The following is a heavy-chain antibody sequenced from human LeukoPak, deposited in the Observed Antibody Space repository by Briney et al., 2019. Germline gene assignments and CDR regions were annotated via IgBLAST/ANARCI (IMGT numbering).Heavy chain of an antibody. CDR2: ISAYNGNT. CDR1: GYTFTSYG. D-gene: IGHD3-16*02. V-gene: IGHV1-18*01. CDR3: ARDWHYDYVWGSYRYTLACGAFDI. J-gene: IGHJ3*02. Sequence: GASVKVSCKASGYTFTSYGISWVRQAPGQGLEWMGWISAYNGNTNYAQKLQGRVTMTTDTSTSTAYMELRSLRSDDTAVYYCARDWHYDYVWGSYRYTLACGAFDIWGQGTMVTVSS.